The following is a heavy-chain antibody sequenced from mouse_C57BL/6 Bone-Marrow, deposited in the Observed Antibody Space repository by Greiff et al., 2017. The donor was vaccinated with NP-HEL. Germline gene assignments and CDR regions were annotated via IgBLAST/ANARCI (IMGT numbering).Heavy chain of an antibody. CDR1: GFTFSSYA. CDR2: ISDGGSYT. J-gene: IGHJ2*01. CDR3: ARDNYASRD. D-gene: IGHD1-1*01. Sequence: EVHLVESGGGLVKPGGSLKLSCAASGFTFSSYAMSWVRQTPEKRLEWVATISDGGSYTYYPDNVKGRFTISRDNAKNNLYLQMSHLKSEDTAMYYCARDNYASRDWGQGTTLTVSS. V-gene: IGHV5-4*01.